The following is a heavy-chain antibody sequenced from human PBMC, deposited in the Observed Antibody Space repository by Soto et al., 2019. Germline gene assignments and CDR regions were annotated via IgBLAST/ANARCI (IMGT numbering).Heavy chain of an antibody. J-gene: IGHJ6*02. D-gene: IGHD2-15*01. CDR2: IKTSADGGAT. V-gene: IGHV3-15*07. CDR3: TTGSVEGV. Sequence: EVQLVESGGGLVKPGGSLRLSCAASGFTFNTAWMNWVRQAPGEGLEWVGRIKTSADGGATDYAAPVQGRFTISRDDSKNALYLHMNSLKTEDTAVYYFTTGSVEGVWGQGTTVTVSS. CDR1: GFTFNTAW.